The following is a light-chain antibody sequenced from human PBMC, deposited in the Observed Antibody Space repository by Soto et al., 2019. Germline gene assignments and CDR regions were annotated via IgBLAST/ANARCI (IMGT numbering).Light chain of an antibody. CDR2: DNY. Sequence: QSVLTQPPSASGTPGQRVSISCSGSTSNIGDNYVSWYRQLPGTAPKLLIYDNYKRPSGIPDRFSGSKSGTSTTLGITGLQTGDEADYYRGTWDTSLSVWVFGGGTKLTVL. V-gene: IGLV1-51*01. J-gene: IGLJ3*02. CDR1: TSNIGDNY. CDR3: GTWDTSLSVWV.